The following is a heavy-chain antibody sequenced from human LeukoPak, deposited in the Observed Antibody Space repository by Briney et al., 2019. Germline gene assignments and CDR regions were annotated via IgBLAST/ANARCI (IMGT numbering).Heavy chain of an antibody. CDR1: GFTFSSYA. Sequence: GRSLRLSCAASGFTFSSYAMHWVRQAPGKGLKWVAVISYDGSNKYYADSVRGRFTISRDNSKNTLYLQMNSLRAEDTAVYYCARAFSAWGQGTLVTVSS. D-gene: IGHD2-2*01. CDR2: ISYDGSNK. V-gene: IGHV3-30*04. CDR3: ARAFSA. J-gene: IGHJ4*02.